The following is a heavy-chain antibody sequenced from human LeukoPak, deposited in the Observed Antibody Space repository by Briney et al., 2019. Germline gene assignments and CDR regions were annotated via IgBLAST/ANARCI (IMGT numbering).Heavy chain of an antibody. J-gene: IGHJ6*02. CDR1: GGSVSRGSYY. CDR2: IYYSGST. Sequence: KPSETLSLTCTVSGGSVSRGSYYWSWIRQPPGKGLEWIGYIYYSGSTNYNPSLKSRVTISVDTSKNQFSLKLSSVTAADTAVYYCARDRAYYYGMDVWGQGTTVTVSS. CDR3: ARDRAYYYGMDV. V-gene: IGHV4-61*01.